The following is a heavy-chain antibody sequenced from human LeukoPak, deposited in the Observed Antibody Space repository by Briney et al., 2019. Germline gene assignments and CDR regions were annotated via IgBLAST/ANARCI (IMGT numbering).Heavy chain of an antibody. CDR1: GFTFDDYA. Sequence: GGSLRLSCAASGFTFDDYAMHWVRQAPGKGLEWASGISWNSGSIGYADSVKGRFTISRDNAKNSLYLQMNSLRAEDTALYYCAKDMGSSGWYGGAFDYWGQGTLVTVSS. D-gene: IGHD6-19*01. J-gene: IGHJ4*02. V-gene: IGHV3-9*01. CDR3: AKDMGSSGWYGGAFDY. CDR2: ISWNSGSI.